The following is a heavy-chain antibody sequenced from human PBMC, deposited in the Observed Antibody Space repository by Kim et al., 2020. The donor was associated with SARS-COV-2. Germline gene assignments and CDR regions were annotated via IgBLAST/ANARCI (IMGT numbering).Heavy chain of an antibody. V-gene: IGHV3-49*04. Sequence: GGSLRLSCTASGFTFRDYSISWVRQAPGKGLELVGFFRADAYGGTAEYGPSVEGRFTISREDSRNTAYLQMNSLKTEDTAVYYCTRGRTDYVWGSYRYPPLHYFDFWGRGTLVTVSS. CDR2: FRADAYGGTA. CDR1: GFTFRDYS. CDR3: TRGRTDYVWGSYRYPPLHYFDF. J-gene: IGHJ2*01. D-gene: IGHD3-16*02.